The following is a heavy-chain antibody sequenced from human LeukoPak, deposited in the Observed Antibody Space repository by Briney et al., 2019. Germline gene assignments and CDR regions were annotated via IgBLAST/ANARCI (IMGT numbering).Heavy chain of an antibody. D-gene: IGHD6-19*01. Sequence: GESLKICCEGSGYSFTNYWIGWVRQMPGKGLGLMGIIYPGDSDTRYSPSFQGQVTISADKSVNTAYLQWSSLKASDTAMYFCARHGVAGRSYYYYYMDVWGKGTTVTVSS. CDR2: IYPGDSDT. J-gene: IGHJ6*03. CDR1: GYSFTNYW. V-gene: IGHV5-51*01. CDR3: ARHGVAGRSYYYYYMDV.